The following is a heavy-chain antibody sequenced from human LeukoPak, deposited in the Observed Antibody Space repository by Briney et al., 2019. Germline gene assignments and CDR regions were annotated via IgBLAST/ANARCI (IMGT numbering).Heavy chain of an antibody. D-gene: IGHD3-22*01. CDR3: ARDPQYYYDSSGYFSY. Sequence: RSLRLSCAASGFTFSSYGMHWVRQAPGKGLEWVADIWYDGSNKYYADSVKGRFTISRDNSKNTLYLQMNSLRAEDTAVYYCARDPQYYYDSSGYFSYWGQGTLVTVSS. V-gene: IGHV3-33*01. CDR2: IWYDGSNK. CDR1: GFTFSSYG. J-gene: IGHJ4*02.